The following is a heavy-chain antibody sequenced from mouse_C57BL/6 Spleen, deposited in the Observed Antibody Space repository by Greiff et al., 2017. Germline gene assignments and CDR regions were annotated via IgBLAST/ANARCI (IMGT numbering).Heavy chain of an antibody. D-gene: IGHD2-5*01. J-gene: IGHJ4*01. V-gene: IGHV7-3*01. CDR2: IRNKANGYST. CDR1: GFTFTDYY. CDR3: ASPACYSSYVGAMDY. Sequence: EVKLVESGGGLVQPGGSLSLSCAASGFTFTDYYMSWVRQPPGKALEWLGFIRNKANGYSTAYSASVKGRFTISRDNSKSILYLQMNALRAEDSATYYCASPACYSSYVGAMDYWGQGTSVTVSS.